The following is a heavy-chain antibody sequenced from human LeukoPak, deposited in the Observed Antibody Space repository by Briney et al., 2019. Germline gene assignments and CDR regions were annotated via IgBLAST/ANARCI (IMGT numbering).Heavy chain of an antibody. Sequence: GGSLRLSCAASGFTVSSTYMNRVRQAPGKGLEWVSVYYVRGSTFYADSVKGRFIISRHNSKNTVYLEMTSLTVEDSAVYYCARERAGQGHYYGMDVWGQGTTVTVSS. CDR1: GFTVSSTY. CDR2: YYVRGST. CDR3: ARERAGQGHYYGMDV. J-gene: IGHJ6*02. V-gene: IGHV3-53*04.